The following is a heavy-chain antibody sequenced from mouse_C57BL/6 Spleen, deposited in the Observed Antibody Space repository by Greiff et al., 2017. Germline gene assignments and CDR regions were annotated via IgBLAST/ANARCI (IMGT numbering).Heavy chain of an antibody. CDR1: GYAFSSSW. CDR3: ARGLGGMDY. D-gene: IGHD2-4*01. J-gene: IGHJ4*01. CDR2: IYPGDGDT. V-gene: IGHV1-82*01. Sequence: VQLQESGPELVKPGASVKISCKASGYAFSSSWMNWVKQRPGKGLEWIGRIYPGDGDTNYNGKFKGKATLTADKSSSTAYMQLSSLTSEDSAVYFCARGLGGMDYWGQGTSVTVSS.